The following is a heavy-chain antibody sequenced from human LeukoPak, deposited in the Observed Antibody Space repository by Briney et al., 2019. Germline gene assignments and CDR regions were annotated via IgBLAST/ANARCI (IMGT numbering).Heavy chain of an antibody. CDR1: GFTFSRYW. CDR3: AAWDLYFYGMDV. V-gene: IGHV3-74*01. CDR2: INSDGSTT. J-gene: IGHJ6*02. Sequence: GGSLRLSCAASGFTFSRYWMHWVSQLPGKGLVWVSRINSDGSTTSYADSVKGRFTVSRDNAKNTLYLQMNSLRGEDTAVYYCAAWDLYFYGMDVWGQGTTVTVSS. D-gene: IGHD1-26*01.